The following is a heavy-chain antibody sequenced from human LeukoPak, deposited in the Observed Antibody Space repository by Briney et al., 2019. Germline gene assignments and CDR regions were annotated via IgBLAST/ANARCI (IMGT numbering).Heavy chain of an antibody. D-gene: IGHD3-22*01. J-gene: IGHJ4*02. V-gene: IGHV6-1*01. CDR2: TYYRSKWYT. CDR3: ARGSSRIYYYDSSGYSHAFDY. Sequence: SQTLSLTCAISGDNISSNSAAWNWIRQSPSRGLEWLGRTYYRSKWYTDYAESVKSRITINPDTSKNQFSPQVNSVTPEDTAVYYCARGSSRIYYYDSSGYSHAFDYWGQGILVTVSS. CDR1: GDNISSNSAA.